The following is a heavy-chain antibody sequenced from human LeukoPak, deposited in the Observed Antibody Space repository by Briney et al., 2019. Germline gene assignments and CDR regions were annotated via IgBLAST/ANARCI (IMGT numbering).Heavy chain of an antibody. Sequence: PGGSLRLSCAASGFTFSNFGMSWVRQAPGKGLEWVSAISGSGGSTYCADSVKGRFTISRDNSKNTLYLQMNSLRAEDTAVYYCAVPDYFDYWGQGTLVTVSS. CDR1: GFTFSNFG. CDR2: ISGSGGST. V-gene: IGHV3-23*01. J-gene: IGHJ4*02. CDR3: AVPDYFDY.